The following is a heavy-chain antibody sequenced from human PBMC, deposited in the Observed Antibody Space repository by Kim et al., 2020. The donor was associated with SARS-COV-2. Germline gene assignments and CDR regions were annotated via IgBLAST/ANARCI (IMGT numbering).Heavy chain of an antibody. D-gene: IGHD2-21*02. CDR3: ARLVVTATNWFDP. Sequence: GGSLRLSCVATGFYGMVWVRQTPGKGLEWIAYISKSGNTISYADSVQGRFTISRDDAEISVNLQMNDLSREDTGLYHCARLVVTATNWFDPGARDPRSLS. CDR2: ISKSGNTI. J-gene: IGHJ5*01. CDR1: GFYG. V-gene: IGHV3-48*03.